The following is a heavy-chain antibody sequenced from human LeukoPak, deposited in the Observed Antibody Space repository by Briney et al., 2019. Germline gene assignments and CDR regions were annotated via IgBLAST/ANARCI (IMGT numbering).Heavy chain of an antibody. V-gene: IGHV3-30*18. CDR1: GFTFSSYG. D-gene: IGHD5-12*01. J-gene: IGHJ4*02. CDR3: AKSVRRGYTPTELDY. CDR2: ISYDGNNK. Sequence: GGSLRLSCAASGFTFSSYGMHWVRQAPGKGLEWVAVISYDGNNKYYADSVKGRFTISRDNSKNTLYLQMNSLRVEDTAVYRCAKSVRRGYTPTELDYWGQGTLVTVSS.